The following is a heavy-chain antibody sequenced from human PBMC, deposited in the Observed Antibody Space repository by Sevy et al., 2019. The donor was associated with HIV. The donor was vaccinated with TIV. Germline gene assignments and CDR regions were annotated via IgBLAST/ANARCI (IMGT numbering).Heavy chain of an antibody. V-gene: IGHV3-11*01. Sequence: GGSLRLSRVASGFTFSDYYMSWVRQAPGKGLEWVSSISRSAITIYYADSVQGRFTISRDNAKNSLYLQMNSLRAEDTAVYYCARDLPADLESPYYYYGMDVWGQGTTVTVSS. D-gene: IGHD1-1*01. J-gene: IGHJ6*02. CDR2: ISRSAITI. CDR3: ARDLPADLESPYYYYGMDV. CDR1: GFTFSDYY.